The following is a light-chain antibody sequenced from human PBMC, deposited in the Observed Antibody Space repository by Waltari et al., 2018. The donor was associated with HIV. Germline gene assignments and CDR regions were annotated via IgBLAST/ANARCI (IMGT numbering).Light chain of an antibody. CDR2: EVT. J-gene: IGLJ3*02. CDR3: TSYISSSTPV. V-gene: IGLV2-14*01. CDR1: SSDIGVYNS. Sequence: QSALTQPASVSGSPGQSITLSCTGTSSDIGVYNSVSWYQHHPGKAPKVIIYEVTNRPAGVANRFSGSKSGNTASLTISGLQAEDEADYFCTSYISSSTPVFGGGTKLTVL.